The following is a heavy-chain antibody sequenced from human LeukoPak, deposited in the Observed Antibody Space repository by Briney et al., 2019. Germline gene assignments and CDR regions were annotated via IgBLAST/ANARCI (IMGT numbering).Heavy chain of an antibody. CDR2: INHSGST. J-gene: IGHJ5*02. CDR3: ARECHDILTGYYAGPNWFDP. D-gene: IGHD3-9*01. Sequence: SETLSLTCAVYGGSFSGYYWSWIRQPPGKGLEWIGEINHSGSTNYNPSLKSRVTISVDTSKNQFSLKLSSVTAADTAVYYCARECHDILTGYYAGPNWFDPWGQGTLVTVSS. CDR1: GGSFSGYY. V-gene: IGHV4-34*01.